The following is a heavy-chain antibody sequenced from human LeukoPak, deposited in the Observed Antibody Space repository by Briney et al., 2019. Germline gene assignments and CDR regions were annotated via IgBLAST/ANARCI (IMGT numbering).Heavy chain of an antibody. CDR1: GFAFSRYA. Sequence: PGGSLRLSCAASGFAFSRYAMNWVRQAPGKGLEWVSAISGSGGSTYYADSVKGRFTISRDNSKNTLYLQMNSLRAEDTAVYYCAKGPAQQLVPYYFDYWGQGTLVTVSS. CDR2: ISGSGGST. V-gene: IGHV3-23*01. D-gene: IGHD6-13*01. CDR3: AKGPAQQLVPYYFDY. J-gene: IGHJ4*02.